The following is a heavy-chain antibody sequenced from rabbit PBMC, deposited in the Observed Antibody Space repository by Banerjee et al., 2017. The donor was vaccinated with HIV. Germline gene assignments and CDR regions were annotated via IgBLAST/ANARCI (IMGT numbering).Heavy chain of an antibody. V-gene: IGHV1S45*01. Sequence: EESGGDLVKPEGSLTLTCTASGFSFSSNYWICWVRQAPGKGLEWIGCINTSSGNTVYASWAKGRFTISKTSSTTVTLQMTSLTAADTATYFCARDLAGAIGWNFNLWGPGTLVTVS. CDR1: GFSFSSNYW. D-gene: IGHD4-1*01. CDR2: INTSSGNT. J-gene: IGHJ4*01. CDR3: ARDLAGAIGWNFNL.